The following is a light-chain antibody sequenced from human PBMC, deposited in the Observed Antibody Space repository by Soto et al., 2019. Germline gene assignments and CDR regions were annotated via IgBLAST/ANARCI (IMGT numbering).Light chain of an antibody. CDR3: QQYGSSSRT. CDR2: GAS. J-gene: IGKJ1*01. Sequence: EIVLTQSPATLSLSPGERATLSCRASQSVSSYLAWYQQKPGQAPRLLIYGASTRATGVPDRFSGGGSGTDFTLSINRLEPEDFAVYYCQQYGSSSRTFGQGTKVDIK. V-gene: IGKV3-20*01. CDR1: QSVSSY.